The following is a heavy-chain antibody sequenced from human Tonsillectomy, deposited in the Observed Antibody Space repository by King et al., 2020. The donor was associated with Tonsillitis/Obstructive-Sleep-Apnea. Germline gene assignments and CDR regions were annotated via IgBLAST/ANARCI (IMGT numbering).Heavy chain of an antibody. J-gene: IGHJ6*02. Sequence: VQLVESGGGVVQPGRSLRLSCEVSGFTFSSYGMHWVRQAPGKGLEWLAVISYDGSNRYYADSVKGRFTISRDNSKNTLYLQMNSLRAEDTAVYYCAKPYYGGKYYYYYGMDGWGQGPTVTVSS. CDR1: GFTFSSYG. CDR3: AKPYYGGKYYYYYGMDG. D-gene: IGHD4-23*01. CDR2: ISYDGSNR. V-gene: IGHV3-30*18.